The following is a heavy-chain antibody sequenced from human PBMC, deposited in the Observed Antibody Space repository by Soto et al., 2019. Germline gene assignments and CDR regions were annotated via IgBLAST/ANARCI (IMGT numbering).Heavy chain of an antibody. CDR1: GGTFSSYA. CDR2: IIPIFGTA. Sequence: GASVKVSCKASGGTFSSYAISWVRQAPGQGLEWMGGIIPIFGTANYAQKFQGRVTITADESTSTAYMELSSLRSEDTAVYYCASQIDSDYSNGMDVWGKGTTVTVSS. CDR3: ASQIDSDYSNGMDV. D-gene: IGHD4-4*01. V-gene: IGHV1-69*13. J-gene: IGHJ6*04.